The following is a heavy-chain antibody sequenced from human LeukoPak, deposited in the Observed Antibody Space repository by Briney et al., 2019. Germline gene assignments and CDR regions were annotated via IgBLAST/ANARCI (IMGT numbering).Heavy chain of an antibody. CDR3: ARDVGRIPDY. J-gene: IGHJ4*02. V-gene: IGHV4-59*06. CDR2: LYYSGST. D-gene: IGHD5-24*01. Sequence: SGTLFLTCTVTGVSISSYYWRWIRPHTGKGLEWIGYLYYSGSTYYNPSLKSRVNITVDTSKNQFSLKLSSVTAADTAVYYCARDVGRIPDYWGQGTLVTVSS. CDR1: GVSISSYY.